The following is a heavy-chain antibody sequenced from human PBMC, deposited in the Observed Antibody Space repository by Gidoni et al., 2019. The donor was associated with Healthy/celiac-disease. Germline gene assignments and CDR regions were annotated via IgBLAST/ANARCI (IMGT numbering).Heavy chain of an antibody. CDR1: GYTFTGYY. J-gene: IGHJ5*02. V-gene: IGHV1-2*04. CDR3: ASSFSLFSWFDP. CDR2: INPNIGGT. Sequence: QVQLVQSGAEVKKPGASVKVSCKASGYTFTGYYMHWVRQAPGQGLEWMGWINPNIGGTNYAQKFQGWVTMTRDTSISTAYMELSRLRSDDTAVYYCASSFSLFSWFDPWGQGTLVTVSS. D-gene: IGHD2-2*01.